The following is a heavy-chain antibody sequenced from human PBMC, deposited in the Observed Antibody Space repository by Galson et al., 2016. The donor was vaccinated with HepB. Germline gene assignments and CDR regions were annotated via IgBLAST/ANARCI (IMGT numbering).Heavy chain of an antibody. D-gene: IGHD2-8*01. CDR3: ARGRPDCTNGVCYLSDFDH. V-gene: IGHV1-8*01. J-gene: IGHJ4*02. Sequence: SVKVSCKASGYTFTSYDINWVRQATGQGLEWMGWMNPNSGNTGYAQKFQGRVTMTRNTSINTAYMELSSLRSEDTAVYYCARGRPDCTNGVCYLSDFDHWGQGILVTVPS. CDR1: GYTFTSYD. CDR2: MNPNSGNT.